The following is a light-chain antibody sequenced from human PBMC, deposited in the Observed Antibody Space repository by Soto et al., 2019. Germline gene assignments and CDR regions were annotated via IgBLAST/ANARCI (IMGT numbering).Light chain of an antibody. CDR1: SSNIGNNY. CDR2: EDA. V-gene: IGLV1-51*02. CDR3: GTWDNSLSARV. J-gene: IGLJ2*01. Sequence: QSVLTQPPSVSAAPGQKVTISCSGSSSNIGNNYVSWYQQHPGTAPKVLIYEDAKRPSAIPDRFSGSRSGSSVTLVITGLQTGDEADYYCGTWDNSLSARVFGGGTKVTVL.